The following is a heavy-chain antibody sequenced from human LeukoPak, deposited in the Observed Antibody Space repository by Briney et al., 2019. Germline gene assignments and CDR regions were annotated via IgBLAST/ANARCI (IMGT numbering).Heavy chain of an antibody. Sequence: GWSLRFSCAASVFPFDSAWMHWVRQAGGERLEGVGRIKSENAGGTTDYAAPVKGRFTISKYNSRNMMYLHMNSLKTDDTAVYYCSTERYYDESLRNDFWGQGTLVTVSS. J-gene: IGHJ4*02. CDR2: IKSENAGGTT. D-gene: IGHD3-16*01. CDR1: VFPFDSAW. CDR3: STERYYDESLRNDF. V-gene: IGHV3-15*05.